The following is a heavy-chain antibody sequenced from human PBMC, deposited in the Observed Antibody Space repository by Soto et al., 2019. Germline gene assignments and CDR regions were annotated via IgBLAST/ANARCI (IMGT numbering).Heavy chain of an antibody. CDR1: GFTVSTYG. V-gene: IGHV3-30*03. J-gene: IGHJ4*02. Sequence: QVQLVESGGGVVQPGTSLRLSCAVSGFTVSTYGMHWVRQAPGKGLEWVAVISRDGNTKYYADSVKGRFTISRDNSRNTLFLEMNSLRGDDRAVYYCTGEVASGYWGQGTLVTVSS. CDR2: ISRDGNTK. D-gene: IGHD2-8*02. CDR3: TGEVASGY.